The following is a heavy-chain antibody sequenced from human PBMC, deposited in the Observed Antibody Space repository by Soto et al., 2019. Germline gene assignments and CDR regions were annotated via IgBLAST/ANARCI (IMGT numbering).Heavy chain of an antibody. CDR3: AREGGKVVVAAGMDV. V-gene: IGHV4-34*01. J-gene: IGHJ6*02. Sequence: QVQLQQWGAGLLKPSETLSLTCAVYGGSFSGYYCSWIRQPPGKGLEWIGEINHSGSTNYNPSLKSRVTISVDTSKNQFSLKLRSVTAADTAVYYCAREGGKVVVAAGMDVWGQGTTVTVSS. CDR1: GGSFSGYY. D-gene: IGHD2-15*01. CDR2: INHSGST.